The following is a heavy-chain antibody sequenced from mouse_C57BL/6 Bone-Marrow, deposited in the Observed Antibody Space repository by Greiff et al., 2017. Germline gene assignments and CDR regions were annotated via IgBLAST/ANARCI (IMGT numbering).Heavy chain of an antibody. CDR3: STWGNWGEGY. Sequence: VQLQQSGAELVRPGASVKLSCTASGFNIKDDYMHWVKQRPEQGLEWIGRIDPENGDTEYASKFQGKATITADTSSNTAYLQLSSLTSEDTAVYYCSTWGNWGEGYWGQGTTLTVSS. D-gene: IGHD4-1*01. J-gene: IGHJ2*01. CDR2: IDPENGDT. V-gene: IGHV14-4*01. CDR1: GFNIKDDY.